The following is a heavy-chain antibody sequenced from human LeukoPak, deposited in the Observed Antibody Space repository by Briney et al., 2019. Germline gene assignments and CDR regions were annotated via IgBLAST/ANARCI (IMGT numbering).Heavy chain of an antibody. CDR3: AKDRAKDYYDSSGYYDY. D-gene: IGHD3-22*01. CDR2: ISWDGGST. J-gene: IGHJ4*02. Sequence: GGSLRLSCAASGFTFDDYAMHWVSQAPGKGLEWVSLISWDGGSTYYADSVKGRFTISRDNSKNSLYLQMNSLRAEDTALYYCAKDRAKDYYDSSGYYDYWGQGTLVTVSS. CDR1: GFTFDDYA. V-gene: IGHV3-43D*03.